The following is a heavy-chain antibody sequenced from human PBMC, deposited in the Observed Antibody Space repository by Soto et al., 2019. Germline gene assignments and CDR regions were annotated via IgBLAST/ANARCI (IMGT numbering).Heavy chain of an antibody. J-gene: IGHJ4*02. CDR1: GFTVSSNW. V-gene: IGHV3-74*01. D-gene: IGHD4-4*01. Sequence: EVPLVESGGGLVQPGGSLTLSCVASGFTVSSNWMHWHRQAPGKGLVWVSRISSDGSTTNYADSVKGRFTISTDNAKRTLYLQMNSLRAEDTAVYYCARGHNNYGAVLLFWGQGALVTVSS. CDR3: ARGHNNYGAVLLF. CDR2: ISSDGSTT.